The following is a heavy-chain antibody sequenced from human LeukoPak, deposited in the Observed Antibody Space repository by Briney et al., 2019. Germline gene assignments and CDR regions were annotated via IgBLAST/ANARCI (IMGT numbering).Heavy chain of an antibody. Sequence: SETLSLTCTVSGGSISSSSYYWGWIRQPPGKGLEWIGSIYYSGSTYYNPSLKSRVTISVDTSKNQFSLKLSSVTAADTAVYYCASIPSQGYAARFDPWGQGTLVTVSS. CDR1: GGSISSSSYY. CDR3: ASIPSQGYAARFDP. CDR2: IYYSGST. V-gene: IGHV4-39*07. D-gene: IGHD5-12*01. J-gene: IGHJ5*02.